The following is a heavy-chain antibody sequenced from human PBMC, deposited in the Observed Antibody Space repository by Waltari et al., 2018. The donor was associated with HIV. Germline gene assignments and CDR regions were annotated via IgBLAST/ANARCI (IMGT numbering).Heavy chain of an antibody. J-gene: IGHJ2*01. CDR1: GFTFSSYG. Sequence: QVQLVESGGGVVQPGGSLRLSCAASGFTFSSYGMNWVRPAPGKGLEWVAFIRYDGSNKYYADSVKGRFTISRDNSKNTLYLQMNSLRAEDTAVYYCAKEGYYDSSGSYWYFDLWGRGTLVTVSS. CDR3: AKEGYYDSSGSYWYFDL. CDR2: IRYDGSNK. D-gene: IGHD3-22*01. V-gene: IGHV3-30*02.